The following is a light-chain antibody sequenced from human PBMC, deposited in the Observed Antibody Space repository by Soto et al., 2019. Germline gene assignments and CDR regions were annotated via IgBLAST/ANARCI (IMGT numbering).Light chain of an antibody. CDR1: QSVSSD. CDR3: HQYGSSPDT. V-gene: IGKV3-20*01. Sequence: EIVLTQSPGTLSLSPGERATLSCRASQSVSSDLAWYQQKFGQAPRLLIYSASLRATGIPDTFSGHGSGTDFTLAISRLEPEDFGVYYCHQYGSSPDTFGQGTKLEIK. J-gene: IGKJ2*01. CDR2: SAS.